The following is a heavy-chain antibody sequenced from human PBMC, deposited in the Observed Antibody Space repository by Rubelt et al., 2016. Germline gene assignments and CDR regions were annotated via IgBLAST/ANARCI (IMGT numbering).Heavy chain of an antibody. D-gene: IGHD3-16*01. J-gene: IGHJ4*02. V-gene: IGHV3-7*03. Sequence: GKGLEWLANIKQDGSEKYYVDSVKGRFTLSRDNAKNSLYLQLNSLRAEDTAVYYCARDSGGLEDYFDYWGQGTLVTVSS. CDR3: ARDSGGLEDYFDY. CDR2: IKQDGSEK.